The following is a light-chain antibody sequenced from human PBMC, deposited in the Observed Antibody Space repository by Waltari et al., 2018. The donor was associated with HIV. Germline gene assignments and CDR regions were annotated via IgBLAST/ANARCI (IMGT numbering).Light chain of an antibody. V-gene: IGKV1-16*01. CDR1: QGIRTN. CDR3: QQYNMFPPT. CDR2: AAS. Sequence: DIQSTQSPSSLVASVGARVTITCRASQGIRTNLAWFQLKPGNAPKSLIYAASSLQSGVPSRFSGSGFGTDFTLTISSLQPEDFATYYCQQYNMFPPTFGQGTKVEIE. J-gene: IGKJ1*01.